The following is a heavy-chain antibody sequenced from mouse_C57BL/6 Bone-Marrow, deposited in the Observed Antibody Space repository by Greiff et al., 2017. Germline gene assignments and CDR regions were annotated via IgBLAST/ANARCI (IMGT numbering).Heavy chain of an antibody. J-gene: IGHJ4*01. CDR1: GFTFSDYG. CDR3: ARTLVVGDAMDY. CDR2: ISSGSSTI. V-gene: IGHV5-17*01. Sequence: EVKLVESGGGLVKPGGSLKLSCAASGFTFSDYGMHWVRQAPEKGLEWVAYISSGSSTIYYADTVKGRFTISRDNAKNTLFLQMTSLRSEDTAMYYCARTLVVGDAMDYWGQGTSVTVSS. D-gene: IGHD1-1*01.